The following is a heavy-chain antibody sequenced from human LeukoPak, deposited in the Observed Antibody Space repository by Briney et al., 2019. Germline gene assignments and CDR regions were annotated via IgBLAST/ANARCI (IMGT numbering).Heavy chain of an antibody. CDR3: AKDLFHGLGTRFADS. CDR2: IHYDGSIT. D-gene: IGHD3-10*01. CDR1: GFTFSGYG. V-gene: IGHV3-30*02. Sequence: GGSLRLSCAASGFTFSGYGMHWVRQAPGKGLEWVTFIHYDGSITYYADSVKGRFTISRDNSKNTLFLQMNSLRAEDTAVYYCAKDLFHGLGTRFADSWGQGTLVTVSS. J-gene: IGHJ4*02.